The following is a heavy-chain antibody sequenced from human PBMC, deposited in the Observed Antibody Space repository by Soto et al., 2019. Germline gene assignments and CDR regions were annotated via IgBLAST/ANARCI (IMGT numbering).Heavy chain of an antibody. CDR1: GGSISSYY. CDR3: ARDSSYDILTGYPHDAFDI. Sequence: QVQLQESGPGLVKPSETLSLTCTVSGGSISSYYWSWIRQPAGKGLERIGRIYTSGSTNYNPSLKSRVTMSVDTSKNQFSLKLSSVTAADTAVYYCARDSSYDILTGYPHDAFDIWGQGTMVTVSS. J-gene: IGHJ3*02. CDR2: IYTSGST. D-gene: IGHD3-9*01. V-gene: IGHV4-4*07.